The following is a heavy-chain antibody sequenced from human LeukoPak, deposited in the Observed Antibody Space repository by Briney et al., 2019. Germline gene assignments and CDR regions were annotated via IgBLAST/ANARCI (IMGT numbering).Heavy chain of an antibody. Sequence: GGSLRLSCAASGFTFSSYAMNWVRQAPGKGLEWVSGIGGSDDSTYYADSVKGRFTISRDIPRNTLYLQMNSLRAEDTAVYYCAKDSGHSSSWYYWGQGTLVAVSS. J-gene: IGHJ4*02. V-gene: IGHV3-23*01. CDR2: IGGSDDST. CDR1: GFTFSSYA. D-gene: IGHD6-13*01. CDR3: AKDSGHSSSWYY.